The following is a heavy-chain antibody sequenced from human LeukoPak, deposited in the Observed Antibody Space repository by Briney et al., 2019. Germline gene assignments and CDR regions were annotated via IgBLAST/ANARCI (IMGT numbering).Heavy chain of an antibody. Sequence: SVKVSCKASGGTFSSYTISWVRQAPGQGLEWMGRIIPILGIANYAQKFQGRVTITADKSTSTAYMELSSLRSEDTAVYYCAREVIQVWPGSTDYYGMDVWGQGTTVTVSS. V-gene: IGHV1-69*04. D-gene: IGHD5-18*01. CDR2: IIPILGIA. J-gene: IGHJ6*02. CDR3: AREVIQVWPGSTDYYGMDV. CDR1: GGTFSSYT.